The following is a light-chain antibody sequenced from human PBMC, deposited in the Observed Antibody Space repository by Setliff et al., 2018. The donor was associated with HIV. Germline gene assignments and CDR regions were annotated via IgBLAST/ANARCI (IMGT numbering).Light chain of an antibody. CDR1: TSDIGSYDL. V-gene: IGLV2-14*01. CDR3: SSYTVRSNLRDV. CDR2: KVS. J-gene: IGLJ1*01. Sequence: QSALTQPASVSGSLGQSITISCAGTTSDIGSYDLVSWYQQHPGKAPKLIIYKVSNRPSGVSNRFSGSKSVHTASLTISGLQPEDEADYYCSSYTVRSNLRDVFGTGTKDTVL.